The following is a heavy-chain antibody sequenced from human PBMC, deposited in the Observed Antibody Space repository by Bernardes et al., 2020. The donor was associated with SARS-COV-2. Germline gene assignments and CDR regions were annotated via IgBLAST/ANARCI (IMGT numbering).Heavy chain of an antibody. Sequence: GGSLRLSCAASGFTFSSYPMHWVRQAPGKGLEWVTVISKDGTNEYYTDSVRGRFTISRDNSRSMLYLQMNSLRTEDTAVYYCARALSDSYRGAGGGTWLDHWGQGTLATVSS. J-gene: IGHJ4*02. V-gene: IGHV3-30-3*01. CDR1: GFTFSSYP. CDR3: ARALSDSYRGAGGGTWLDH. D-gene: IGHD6-19*01. CDR2: ISKDGTNE.